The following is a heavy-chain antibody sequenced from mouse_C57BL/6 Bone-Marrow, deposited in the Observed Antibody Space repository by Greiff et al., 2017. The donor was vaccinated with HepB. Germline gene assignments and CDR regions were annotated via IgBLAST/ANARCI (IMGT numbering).Heavy chain of an antibody. J-gene: IGHJ2*01. D-gene: IGHD1-1*01. CDR1: GYTFTSYW. Sequence: DVQLQESGTVLARPGASVKMSCKTSGYTFTSYWMHWVKQRPGQGLEWIGAIYPGNSDTSYNQKFKGKAKLTAVTSASTAYMELSSLTNEDSAVYYCTRSFSTTVVATDYWGQGTTLTVSS. CDR3: TRSFSTTVVATDY. V-gene: IGHV1-5*01. CDR2: IYPGNSDT.